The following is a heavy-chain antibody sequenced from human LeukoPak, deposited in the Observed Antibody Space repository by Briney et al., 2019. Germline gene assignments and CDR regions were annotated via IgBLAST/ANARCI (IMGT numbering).Heavy chain of an antibody. CDR2: INHSGST. Sequence: PSETLSLTCAVYGGSSSGYYWSWIRQPPGKGLEWIGEINHSGSTNYNPSLKSRVTISVDTSKNQFSLKLSSVTAADTAVYYCARGVYDSSGYYDYWGQGTLVTVSS. CDR3: ARGVYDSSGYYDY. V-gene: IGHV4-34*01. CDR1: GGSSSGYY. D-gene: IGHD3-22*01. J-gene: IGHJ4*02.